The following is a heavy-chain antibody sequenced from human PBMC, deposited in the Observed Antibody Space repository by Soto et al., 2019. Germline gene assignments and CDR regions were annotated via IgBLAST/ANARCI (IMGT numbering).Heavy chain of an antibody. J-gene: IGHJ3*02. CDR3: ALQIAARPYDAFDI. CDR2: IYYSGST. CDR1: GGSISSGGYY. D-gene: IGHD6-6*01. V-gene: IGHV4-31*03. Sequence: SETLSLTCTVSGGSISSGGYYWSWIRQHPGKGLEWIGYIYYSGSTYYNPSLKSRVTISVDTSKNQFSLKLSSVTAADTAVYYCALQIAARPYDAFDIWGQGTMVTVSS.